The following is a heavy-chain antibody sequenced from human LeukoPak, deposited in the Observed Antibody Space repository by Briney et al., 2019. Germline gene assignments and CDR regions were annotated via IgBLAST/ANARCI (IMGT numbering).Heavy chain of an antibody. CDR2: INPSGGST. Sequence: ASVKVSCKASGYTFTSYYMHWVRQAPGQGLQWMGIINPSGGSTSYAQKFQGRVTMTTDTSTSTAYMELRSLRSDDTAVYYCARAGYDILTGYYPFDYWGQGTLVTVSS. V-gene: IGHV1-46*01. J-gene: IGHJ4*02. D-gene: IGHD3-9*01. CDR3: ARAGYDILTGYYPFDY. CDR1: GYTFTSYY.